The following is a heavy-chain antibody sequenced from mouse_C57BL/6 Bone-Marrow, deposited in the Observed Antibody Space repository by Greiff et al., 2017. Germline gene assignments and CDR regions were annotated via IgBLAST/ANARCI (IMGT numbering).Heavy chain of an antibody. D-gene: IGHD1-1*01. Sequence: QVQLQQPGAELVKPGASVKMSCKASGYTFTDHTIHWMKQRPEQGLEWIGYIYPRDGSTKYNEKFKGKATLTADKSSSTAYMQLNSLTSEDSAVYFCARWGYGSSYYFDYWGQGTTLTVSS. V-gene: IGHV1-78*01. J-gene: IGHJ2*01. CDR2: IYPRDGST. CDR3: ARWGYGSSYYFDY. CDR1: GYTFTDHT.